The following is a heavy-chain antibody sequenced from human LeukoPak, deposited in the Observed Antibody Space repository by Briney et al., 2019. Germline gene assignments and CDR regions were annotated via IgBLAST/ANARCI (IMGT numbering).Heavy chain of an antibody. CDR3: AKGGATVIDY. V-gene: IGHV3-74*01. CDR2: INSDGSST. D-gene: IGHD4-17*01. CDR1: GFTFSNYW. Sequence: GGSLRLSCAASGFTFSNYWMHWVRQAAWKGLVWVSRINSDGSSTTSADSVKGRFTISRDNAKNTLYLQMNSLRAEDTAVYYCAKGGATVIDYWGQGTLVTVSS. J-gene: IGHJ4*02.